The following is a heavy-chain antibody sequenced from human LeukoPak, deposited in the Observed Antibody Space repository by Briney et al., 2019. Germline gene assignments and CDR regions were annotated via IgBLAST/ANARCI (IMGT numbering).Heavy chain of an antibody. Sequence: PGGSLRLSCAASGFIFSSYGMSWVRQAPGKGLEWVSGIVGSGGTTYYADSVKGRFTISRDNSKSTLYLQMNSLRAEDTALYYCAKPRGYSGYDGFHFWGQGALVTVSS. V-gene: IGHV3-23*01. D-gene: IGHD5-12*01. J-gene: IGHJ4*02. CDR3: AKPRGYSGYDGFHF. CDR2: IVGSGGTT. CDR1: GFIFSSYG.